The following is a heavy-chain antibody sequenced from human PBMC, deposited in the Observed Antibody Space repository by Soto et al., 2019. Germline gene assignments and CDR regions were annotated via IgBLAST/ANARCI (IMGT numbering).Heavy chain of an antibody. CDR1: GGSISRSSYH. Sequence: SETLSLTCTVSGGSISRSSYHWGWIRQPPGKGLEWIGSIDYSGTTFYNTSLNSRVTISADTSKNQFSLKLSSVTAADTALYYCARRTNTAGGWFDSWGQGALVTVSS. D-gene: IGHD6-13*01. CDR3: ARRTNTAGGWFDS. V-gene: IGHV4-39*01. CDR2: IDYSGTT. J-gene: IGHJ5*01.